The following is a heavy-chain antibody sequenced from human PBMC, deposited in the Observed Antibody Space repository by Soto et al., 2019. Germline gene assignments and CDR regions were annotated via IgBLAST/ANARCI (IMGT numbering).Heavy chain of an antibody. D-gene: IGHD6-13*01. CDR3: ARTAGGRVRGALDI. CDR2: IPNTENKK. CDR1: GFTFSSYG. J-gene: IGHJ3*02. Sequence: QVQLEESGGGVVQPGTSLRLSCVASGFTFSSYGMHWVRQAPGKGLEWVAVIPNTENKKYYADSVKGRFTISRDNSQNPLFLQVDSLMSEDTAVYYCARTAGGRVRGALDIWGQGTMVTVS. V-gene: IGHV3-30-3*01.